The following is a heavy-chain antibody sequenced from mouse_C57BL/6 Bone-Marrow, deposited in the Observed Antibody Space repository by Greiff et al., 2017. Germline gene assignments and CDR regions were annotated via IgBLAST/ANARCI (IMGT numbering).Heavy chain of an antibody. V-gene: IGHV5-9-1*02. CDR2: ISSGGDYI. Sequence: EVKLVESGEGLVKPGGSLKLSCAASGFTFSSYAMSWVRQTPEQRLGWVAYISSGGDYIYYADTVKGRFTIYRDNARNTLYMQMSSLKSEDTAMYYCTRDPFAYWGRGTVVTVSA. J-gene: IGHJ3*01. CDR3: TRDPFAY. CDR1: GFTFSSYA.